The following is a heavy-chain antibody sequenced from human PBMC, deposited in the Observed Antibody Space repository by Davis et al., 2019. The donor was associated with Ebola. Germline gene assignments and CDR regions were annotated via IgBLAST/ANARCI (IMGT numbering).Heavy chain of an antibody. CDR2: IIPILGTT. D-gene: IGHD3-22*01. J-gene: IGHJ5*02. Sequence: SVKVSCKASGGTFSNYAISWVRQAPGRGLEWMGGIIPILGTTNYAQKFQGRVTITADESTSTAYVELSSLRSEDTAVYYCARVGNYTTYNWFDPWGQGTLVTVSS. V-gene: IGHV1-69*13. CDR1: GGTFSNYA. CDR3: ARVGNYTTYNWFDP.